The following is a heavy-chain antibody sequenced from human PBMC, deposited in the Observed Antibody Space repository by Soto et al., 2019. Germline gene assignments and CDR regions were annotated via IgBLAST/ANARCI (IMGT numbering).Heavy chain of an antibody. CDR2: ISSSGSTI. CDR1: GFTFSSYE. D-gene: IGHD1-20*01. Sequence: EVQLVESGGGLVQPGGSLRLSCAASGFTFSSYEMNWVRQAPGKGLEWVSYISSSGSTIYYADSVKGRFTISRDNAKNSLYLQMNSLRAEDTAVYYCASPYNWIAMDVWGQGTTVTVSS. J-gene: IGHJ6*02. CDR3: ASPYNWIAMDV. V-gene: IGHV3-48*03.